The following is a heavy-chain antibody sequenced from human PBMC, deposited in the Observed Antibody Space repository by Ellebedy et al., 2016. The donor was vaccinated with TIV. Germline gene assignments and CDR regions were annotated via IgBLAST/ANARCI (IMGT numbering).Heavy chain of an antibody. CDR1: GGSISSSSYY. CDR2: IYYSGST. CDR3: ARVMMGIAVAGRLFQH. D-gene: IGHD6-19*01. V-gene: IGHV4-39*07. Sequence: GSLRLSXTVSGGSISSSSYYWGWIRQPPGKGLEWIGSIYYSGSTYYNPSLKSRVTISVDTSKNQFSLKLSSVTAADTAVYYCARVMMGIAVAGRLFQHWGQGTLVTVSS. J-gene: IGHJ1*01.